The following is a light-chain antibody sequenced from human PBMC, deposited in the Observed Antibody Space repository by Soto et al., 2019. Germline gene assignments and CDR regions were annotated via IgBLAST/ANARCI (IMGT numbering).Light chain of an antibody. CDR2: DAT. CDR1: QSVTWN. CDR3: QERTNSLT. V-gene: IGKV3-11*01. Sequence: EIVLTQSPATLSLSPGERATLSCRASQSVTWNSAWYQQKPGQAHRLLISDATNRATGIPARSSGSGCGTHLTPTINQLEPEDFAVYYCQERTNSLTFGGATKVEI. J-gene: IGKJ4*01.